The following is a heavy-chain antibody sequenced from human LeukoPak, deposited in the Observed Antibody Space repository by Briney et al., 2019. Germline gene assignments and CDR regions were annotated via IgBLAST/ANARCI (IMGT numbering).Heavy chain of an antibody. CDR1: GYTITNNY. CDR2: INPSGTGT. V-gene: IGHV1-46*01. Sequence: ASVKVSCKASGYTITNNYMHWVRQAPGQGLEWMGVINPSGTGTSYAQKFQGRITMTTDTSTSTAYMELGSLKSDDTAVYYCARDRLGYYDSSGYSDYWGQGTLVTVSS. CDR3: ARDRLGYYDSSGYSDY. D-gene: IGHD3-22*01. J-gene: IGHJ4*02.